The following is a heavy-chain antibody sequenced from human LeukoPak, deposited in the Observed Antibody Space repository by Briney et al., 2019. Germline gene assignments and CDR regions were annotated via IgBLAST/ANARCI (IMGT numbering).Heavy chain of an antibody. CDR1: GFTFSSFA. V-gene: IGHV3-74*01. J-gene: IGHJ6*04. D-gene: IGHD4-17*01. CDR2: INSDGTRT. CDR3: ARGKYGDYDGMDV. Sequence: GGSLRLSCTASGFTFSSFAMSWVRQAPGQGLEWVSRINSDGTRTNYADSVKGRFTISRDNAKNTLYLQMNSLRAEDTAVYYCARGKYGDYDGMDVWGKGTTVTISS.